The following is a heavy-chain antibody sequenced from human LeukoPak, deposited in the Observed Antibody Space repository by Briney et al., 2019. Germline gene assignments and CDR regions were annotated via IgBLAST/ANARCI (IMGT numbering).Heavy chain of an antibody. CDR3: ARGRSGGTEGLLGY. Sequence: SETLSLTCTVSGGSISSYYWSWIRQPPGKGLEWIGYIYYSGSTNYNPSLKRRVIISVDTSKNQFPLKLSSVTAADTAVYYCARGRSGGTEGLLGYWGQGTLVTVSS. V-gene: IGHV4-59*01. CDR2: IYYSGST. D-gene: IGHD3-3*01. J-gene: IGHJ4*02. CDR1: GGSISSYY.